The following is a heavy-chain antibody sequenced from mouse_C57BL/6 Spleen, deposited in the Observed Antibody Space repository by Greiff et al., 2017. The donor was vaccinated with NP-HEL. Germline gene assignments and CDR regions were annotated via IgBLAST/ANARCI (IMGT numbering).Heavy chain of an antibody. CDR3: ARGGYYGKTLSFAY. V-gene: IGHV1-42*01. CDR1: GYSFTGYY. D-gene: IGHD2-1*01. J-gene: IGHJ3*01. CDR2: INPSTGGT. Sequence: EVQLQQSGPELVKPGASVKISCKASGYSFTGYYMNWVKQSPEKSLEWIGEINPSTGGTTYNQKFKAKATLTVDKSSSTAYMQLKSLTSEDSAVYYCARGGYYGKTLSFAYWGQGTLVTVSA.